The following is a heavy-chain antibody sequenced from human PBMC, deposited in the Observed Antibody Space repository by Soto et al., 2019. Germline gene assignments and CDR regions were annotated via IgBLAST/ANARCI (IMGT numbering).Heavy chain of an antibody. CDR1: GFTFSSYA. J-gene: IGHJ4*02. CDR2: ISGSGGST. D-gene: IGHD1-26*01. CDR3: AKDCHTIVRNRIGH. V-gene: IGHV3-23*01. Sequence: PGGSLRLSCAASGFTFSSYAMSWVRQAPGKGLEWVSAISGSGGSTYYADSVKGRFTISRDNSKNTLYLQMNSLRAEDTAVYYCAKDCHTIVRNRIGHWGQGTLVTVSA.